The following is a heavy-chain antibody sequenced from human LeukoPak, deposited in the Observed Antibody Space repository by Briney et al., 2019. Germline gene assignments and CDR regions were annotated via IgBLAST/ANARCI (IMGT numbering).Heavy chain of an antibody. Sequence: GGSLRLSCAASGFTFSSYAMHWVRQAPGKGLEGVAVISYDGSNKYYADSVKGRFTISRDNHKNTLYLQMNSLRAEDTAVYYCARSPRYFDWFFDYWGQGTLVTVSS. J-gene: IGHJ4*02. CDR2: ISYDGSNK. CDR1: GFTFSSYA. D-gene: IGHD3-9*01. V-gene: IGHV3-30*04. CDR3: ARSPRYFDWFFDY.